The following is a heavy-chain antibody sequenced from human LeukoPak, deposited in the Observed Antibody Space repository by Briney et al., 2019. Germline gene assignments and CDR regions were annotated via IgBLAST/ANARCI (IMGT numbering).Heavy chain of an antibody. Sequence: GGSLRLSCAASGFTFSSYAMHWVRQAPGKGLEWVAVISYDGSNKYYADSVKGRFTISRDNSKNTLYLQMNSLRAEDTAVYYCACPINPYYDSSGYDYWGQGTLVTVSS. CDR2: ISYDGSNK. J-gene: IGHJ4*02. V-gene: IGHV3-30-3*01. D-gene: IGHD3-22*01. CDR1: GFTFSSYA. CDR3: ACPINPYYDSSGYDY.